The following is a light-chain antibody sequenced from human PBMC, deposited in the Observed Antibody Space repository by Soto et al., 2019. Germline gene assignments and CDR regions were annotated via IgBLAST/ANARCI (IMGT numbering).Light chain of an antibody. Sequence: IQLTQSPSTLSGSVGDRVTITCRASQGVSTWLAWYQQRQSQAPKLIVYEASKLQSGVPSRFSASASVRDFTLTIRSLQPEDSATYYGQQYYDFRTFGQGTKVE. CDR2: EAS. CDR1: QGVSTW. J-gene: IGKJ1*01. CDR3: QQYYDFRT. V-gene: IGKV1-5*03.